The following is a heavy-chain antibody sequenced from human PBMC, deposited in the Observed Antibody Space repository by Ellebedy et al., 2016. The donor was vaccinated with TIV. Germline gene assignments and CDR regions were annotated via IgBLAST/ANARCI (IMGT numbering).Heavy chain of an antibody. CDR1: GGTFSSYA. V-gene: IGHV1-69*13. J-gene: IGHJ6*02. CDR3: ARGAPRAVAGSSYYYYGMDV. CDR2: IIPIFGTA. D-gene: IGHD6-19*01. Sequence: AASVKVSCKASGGTFSSYAISWARQAPGQGLEWMGGIIPIFGTANYAQKFQGRVTITADESTSTASMELCSLRSEDTAVYYCARGAPRAVAGSSYYYYGMDVWGQGTTVTVSS.